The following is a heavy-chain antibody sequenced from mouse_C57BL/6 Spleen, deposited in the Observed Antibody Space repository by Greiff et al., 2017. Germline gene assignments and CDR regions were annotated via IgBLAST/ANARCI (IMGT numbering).Heavy chain of an antibody. V-gene: IGHV1-82*01. J-gene: IGHJ1*03. CDR1: GYAFSSSW. Sequence: VQLQESGPELVKPGASVKISCKASGYAFSSSWMNWVKQRPGKGLEWIGRIYPGDGDTNYNGKFKGKATLTADKSSSTAYMQLSSLTSEDSAVYFCARGGLRIWYFDVWGTGTTVTVSS. D-gene: IGHD2-4*01. CDR3: ARGGLRIWYFDV. CDR2: IYPGDGDT.